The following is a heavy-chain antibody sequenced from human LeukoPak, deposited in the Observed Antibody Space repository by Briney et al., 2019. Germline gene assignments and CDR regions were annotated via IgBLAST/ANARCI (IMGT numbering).Heavy chain of an antibody. CDR3: ARAVRYCSSTSCPKGTYYYYYGMDV. J-gene: IGHJ6*04. D-gene: IGHD2-2*01. Sequence: GRSLRLSCAASGFTFSSYAMHWVRQAPGKGLEWVAVISYDGSNKYYADSVKGRFTISRDNSKNKLYLQMNSLRAEDTAVYYCARAVRYCSSTSCPKGTYYYYYGMDVWGKGTTVTVSS. CDR2: ISYDGSNK. CDR1: GFTFSSYA. V-gene: IGHV3-30*04.